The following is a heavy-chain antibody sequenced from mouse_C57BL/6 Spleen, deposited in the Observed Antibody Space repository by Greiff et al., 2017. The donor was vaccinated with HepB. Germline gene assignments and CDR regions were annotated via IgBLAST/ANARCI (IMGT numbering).Heavy chain of an antibody. V-gene: IGHV2-9-1*01. Sequence: VQGVESGPGLVAPSPSLSITCTVSGFSLTSYAISWVRQPPGKGLEWLGVIWTGGGTTYNSALKSRLSISKDNSKSQVFLKMNSLQTDDTARYYCARTPYYYGRSYGDYYAMDYWGQGTSVTGSS. J-gene: IGHJ4*01. CDR2: IWTGGGT. CDR3: ARTPYYYGRSYGDYYAMDY. CDR1: GFSLTSYA. D-gene: IGHD1-1*01.